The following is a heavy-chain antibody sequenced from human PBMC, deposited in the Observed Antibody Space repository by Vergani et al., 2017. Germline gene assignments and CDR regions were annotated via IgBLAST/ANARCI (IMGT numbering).Heavy chain of an antibody. J-gene: IGHJ5*02. CDR3: ARDLRLLYNRFDP. CDR2: TWYDGNNK. Sequence: QVQLVESGGGVVQPGRSLRLSCAASGFTFNQYGMHWVRQAPGKGLECVAVTWYDGNNKQYAESVKGRFTISRDNSKSTMYLQMNSLSDEETGVYYCARDLRLLYNRFDPLGQGALVTVSS. D-gene: IGHD1-14*01. CDR1: GFTFNQYG. V-gene: IGHV3-33*01.